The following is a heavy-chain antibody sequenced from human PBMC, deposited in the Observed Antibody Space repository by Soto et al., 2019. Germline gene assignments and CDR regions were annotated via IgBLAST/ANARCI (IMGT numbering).Heavy chain of an antibody. V-gene: IGHV1-2*02. J-gene: IGHJ5*02. CDR3: VRGSDLDYGTNNCFDP. Sequence: ASVKVSGKTSGYSFTGYYMHWVRQAPGQGLEWMGWINPNSGYTNYAQKFQGRVTMTRDTSISTDHMELSRLRYDDTAVYYCVRGSDLDYGTNNCFDPWGQGTLVTVSS. CDR2: INPNSGYT. D-gene: IGHD3-10*01. CDR1: GYSFTGYY.